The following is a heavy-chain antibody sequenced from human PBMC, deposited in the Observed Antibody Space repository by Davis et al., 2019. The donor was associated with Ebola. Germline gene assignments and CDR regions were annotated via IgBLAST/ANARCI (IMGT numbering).Heavy chain of an antibody. J-gene: IGHJ6*03. CDR2: LSGSGGST. V-gene: IGHV3-23*01. Sequence: GESLKISCAASGFTFISYAMSWVRQAPGKGLEWVSALSGSGGSTYYADSVKGRFTISRHNSRNTLYLQMNSLRAEDTAVYYCARGGATVDYYYYMDVWGKGTTVTVSS. D-gene: IGHD3-16*01. CDR1: GFTFISYA. CDR3: ARGGATVDYYYYMDV.